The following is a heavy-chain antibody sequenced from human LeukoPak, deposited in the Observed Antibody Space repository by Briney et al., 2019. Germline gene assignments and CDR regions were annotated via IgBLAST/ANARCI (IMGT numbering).Heavy chain of an antibody. CDR1: GGSISSGGYY. D-gene: IGHD2-2*01. V-gene: IGHV4-31*03. CDR3: ARDKRGGSTFLGAFDI. Sequence: SETLSLTCTVSGGSISSGGYYWSWIRQHPGKGLEWIGYIYYSGSTYYNPSLKSRVTISVDTSKNQFSLKLTSVTAADTAVYYCARDKRGGSTFLGAFDIWGQGTMVTVSS. J-gene: IGHJ3*02. CDR2: IYYSGST.